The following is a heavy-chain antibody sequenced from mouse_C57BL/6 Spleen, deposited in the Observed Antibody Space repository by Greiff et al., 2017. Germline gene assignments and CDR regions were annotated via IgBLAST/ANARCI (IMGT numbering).Heavy chain of an antibody. V-gene: IGHV1-53*01. D-gene: IGHD2-1*01. CDR2: INPSNGGT. J-gene: IGHJ2*01. CDR3: ARRDYGNGY. CDR1: GYTFTSYW. Sequence: VQLQQPGTELVKPGASVKLSCKASGYTFTSYWMHWVKQRPGQGLEWIGIINPSNGGTNYNEKFKNKATLTVDKSSSTAYMQLRSLTSEDSAVYYCARRDYGNGYWGKGTTLTVSA.